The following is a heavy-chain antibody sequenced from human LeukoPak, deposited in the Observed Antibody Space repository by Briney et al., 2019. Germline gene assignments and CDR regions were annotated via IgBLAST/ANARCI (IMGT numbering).Heavy chain of an antibody. CDR1: GFTFSSYS. V-gene: IGHV3-21*01. J-gene: IGHJ3*02. Sequence: GGSLRLSCAASGFTFSSYSMNWVRQAPGKGLEWVSSISSSSSYIYYADSVKGRFTISRDSAKNSLYLQMNSLRAEDTAVYYCARTQNPSGWDAFDIWGQGTMVTVSS. CDR2: ISSSSSYI. D-gene: IGHD6-19*01. CDR3: ARTQNPSGWDAFDI.